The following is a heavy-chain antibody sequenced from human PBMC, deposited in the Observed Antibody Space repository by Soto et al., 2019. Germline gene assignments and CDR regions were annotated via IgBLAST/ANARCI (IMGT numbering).Heavy chain of an antibody. CDR1: GITFTNYW. Sequence: EVQLVESGGGSVQPGGSLRLSCVASGITFTNYWMHWVRQVPGKGLVWVARVDSDGRGTSNADFVKGRSTNPRDNAKNAHYLPINYWRGENTAMYYCGTVFELGGQGSPVTISS. CDR3: GTVFEL. J-gene: IGHJ4*02. D-gene: IGHD1-7*01. CDR2: VDSDGRGT. V-gene: IGHV3-74*01.